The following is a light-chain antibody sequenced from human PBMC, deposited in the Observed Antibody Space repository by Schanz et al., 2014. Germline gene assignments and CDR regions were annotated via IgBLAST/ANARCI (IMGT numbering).Light chain of an antibody. V-gene: IGLV1-44*01. CDR2: TNN. J-gene: IGLJ2*01. CDR1: SSNIGSNP. CDR3: ATWDDSLSALV. Sequence: QSVLTQPPSASATPGLRVTISCSGSSSNIGSNPVNWYQQLPGAAPKLLIYTNNQRPSGVPDRFSGSKSGTSASLAISGLQSEDEADYYCATWDDSLSALVFGGGTKLTVL.